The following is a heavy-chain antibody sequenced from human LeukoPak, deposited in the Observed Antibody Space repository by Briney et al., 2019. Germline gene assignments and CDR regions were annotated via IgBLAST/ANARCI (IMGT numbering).Heavy chain of an antibody. CDR1: GFTFSDYT. J-gene: IGHJ3*02. CDR3: ARGYTNAFDI. CDR2: ISSSSSYI. Sequence: GGSLRLSCAASGFTFSDYTMNWVRQAPGKGLEWVSSISSSSSYIYYADSVKGRFTISRDNAKNSLYLQMNSLRAEDTAVYYCARGYTNAFDIWGQGTMVTASS. D-gene: IGHD1-14*01. V-gene: IGHV3-21*01.